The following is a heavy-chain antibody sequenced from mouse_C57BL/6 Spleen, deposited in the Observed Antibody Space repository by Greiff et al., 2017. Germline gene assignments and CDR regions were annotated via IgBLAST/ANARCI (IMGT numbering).Heavy chain of an antibody. CDR2: INPNNGGT. Sequence: EVKLQQSGPELVKPGASVKISCKASGYTFTDYYMNWVKQSHGKSLEWIGDINPNNGGTSYNQKFKGKATLTVDKSSSTAYMERRSLTSEDSAVYYCARSFYYGSSFDYWGQGTTLTVSS. CDR3: ARSFYYGSSFDY. J-gene: IGHJ2*01. V-gene: IGHV1-26*01. D-gene: IGHD1-1*01. CDR1: GYTFTDYY.